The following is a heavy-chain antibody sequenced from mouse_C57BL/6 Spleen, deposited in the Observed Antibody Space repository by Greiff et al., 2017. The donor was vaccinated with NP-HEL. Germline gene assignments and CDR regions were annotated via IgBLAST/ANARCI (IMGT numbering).Heavy chain of an antibody. CDR3: ARSAYDYDVYWYFDV. D-gene: IGHD2-4*01. CDR2: IYPGDGDT. J-gene: IGHJ1*03. V-gene: IGHV1-80*01. Sequence: VQLQQSGAELVKPGASVKISCKASGYAFSSYWMNWVKQRPGKGLEWIGQIYPGDGDTNYNGKFKGKATLTADKSSSTAYMQLSSLTSEDSAVYFCARSAYDYDVYWYFDVWGTGTTVTVSS. CDR1: GYAFSSYW.